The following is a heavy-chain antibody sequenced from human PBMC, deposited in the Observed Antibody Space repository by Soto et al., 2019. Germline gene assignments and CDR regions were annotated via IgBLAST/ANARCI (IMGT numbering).Heavy chain of an antibody. CDR3: ARGPVAGDYYGMDV. CDR2: IYYSGST. D-gene: IGHD6-19*01. V-gene: IGHV4-30-4*01. J-gene: IGHJ6*02. CDR1: GGSISSGDYY. Sequence: TSETLSLTCTVSGGSISSGDYYWSWIRQPPGKGLEWIGYIYYSGSTYYNPSLKSRVTISVDTSKNQFSLKLSSVTAADTAVYYCARGPVAGDYYGMDVWGQGTTVTVSS.